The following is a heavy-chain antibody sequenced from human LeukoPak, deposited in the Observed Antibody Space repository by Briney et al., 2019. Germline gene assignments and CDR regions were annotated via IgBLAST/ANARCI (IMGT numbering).Heavy chain of an antibody. CDR1: GGSISSSTDY. CDR2: IYYSGST. J-gene: IGHJ5*02. CDR3: AGLIRPGWFDP. Sequence: SETLSLTCTVSGGSISSSTDYWGWIRQPPGKGLEWIANIYYSGSTYYNPSLKSRVTISVDTSKNQFSLKLSSVTAADTAVYYCAGLIRPGWFDPWGQGTLVAVSS. V-gene: IGHV4-39*01. D-gene: IGHD1-14*01.